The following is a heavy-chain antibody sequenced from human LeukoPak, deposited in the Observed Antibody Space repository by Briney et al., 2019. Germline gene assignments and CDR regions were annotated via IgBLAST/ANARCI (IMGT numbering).Heavy chain of an antibody. Sequence: PSETLSLTCAVYGGSFSGYYWSWIRQPPGKGLEWIGEINHSGSTNYNPSLKSRVTISVDTSKNQFSLKLSSVTAADTAVYYCAREGSSSIRAFDIWGQGTMVTVSS. V-gene: IGHV4-34*01. CDR1: GGSFSGYY. CDR2: INHSGST. CDR3: AREGSSSIRAFDI. D-gene: IGHD6-6*01. J-gene: IGHJ3*02.